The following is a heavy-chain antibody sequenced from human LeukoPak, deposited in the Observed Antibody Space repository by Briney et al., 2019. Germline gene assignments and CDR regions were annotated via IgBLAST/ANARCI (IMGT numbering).Heavy chain of an antibody. J-gene: IGHJ5*02. Sequence: GGSLRLSCAASGFTFSSYGMHWVRQAPGKGLEWVAVIWYDGSNKYYADSVKGRFTISRDNSKNTLYLQMNSLRAEDTAVYYCARDLDYGVYWLDPWGQGTLVTVSS. CDR1: GFTFSSYG. D-gene: IGHD4-17*01. CDR3: ARDLDYGVYWLDP. CDR2: IWYDGSNK. V-gene: IGHV3-33*01.